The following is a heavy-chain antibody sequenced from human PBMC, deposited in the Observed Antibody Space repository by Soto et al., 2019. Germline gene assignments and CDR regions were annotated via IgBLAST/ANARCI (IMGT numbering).Heavy chain of an antibody. CDR1: GYTFTSFG. V-gene: IGHV1-18*01. CDR2: ISAYNGNT. CDR3: ARVNSHLFAIDYGMDV. Sequence: GASVKVSCKASGYTFTSFGISWVRQAPGQGLEWMGWISAYNGNTNYAQKLQGRVTMTTDTSTTTAYMELRSLRSDDTAVYYCARVNSHLFAIDYGMDVWGQGTTVTVSS. J-gene: IGHJ6*02. D-gene: IGHD2-21*01.